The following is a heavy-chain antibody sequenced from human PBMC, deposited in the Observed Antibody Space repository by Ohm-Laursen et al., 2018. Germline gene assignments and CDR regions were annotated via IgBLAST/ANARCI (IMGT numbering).Heavy chain of an antibody. Sequence: SLRLSCTASGFTFNNFGMHWVRQAPGKGLEWVAVVSYDERYKNYVDSVKGRFTVSRDNSKDTLYLQMNTLRAEDTAVYYCAKERGYYDFWSGYSVDYWGQGTLVTVSS. CDR1: GFTFNNFG. CDR2: VSYDERYK. CDR3: AKERGYYDFWSGYSVDY. V-gene: IGHV3-30*18. J-gene: IGHJ4*02. D-gene: IGHD3-3*01.